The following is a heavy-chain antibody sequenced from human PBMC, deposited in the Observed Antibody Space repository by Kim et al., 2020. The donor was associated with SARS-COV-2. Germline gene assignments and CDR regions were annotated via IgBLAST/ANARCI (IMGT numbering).Heavy chain of an antibody. CDR3: ARDSEGIAVAPAFDAFDI. CDR2: IIPIFGTA. J-gene: IGHJ3*02. Sequence: SVKVSCKASGGTFSSYAISWVRQAPGQGLEWMGGIIPIFGTANYAQKFQGRVTITADESTSTAYMELSSLRSEDTAVYYCARDSEGIAVAPAFDAFDIWGQGTMVTVSS. D-gene: IGHD6-19*01. CDR1: GGTFSSYA. V-gene: IGHV1-69*13.